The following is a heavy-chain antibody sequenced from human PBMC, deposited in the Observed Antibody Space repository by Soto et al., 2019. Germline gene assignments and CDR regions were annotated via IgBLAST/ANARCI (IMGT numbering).Heavy chain of an antibody. CDR2: IWYDGNNK. CDR3: ARGLHSLFDY. Sequence: QVHLVESGGGVVQPGGSLRLTCAASGFTFSNYGMHWVRHAPGKGLEWVAVIWYDGNNKYYADSVKGRFTISRDNSNNTLYVQMTSLRAEETAVYYCARGLHSLFDYWGQGTLVTVSS. CDR1: GFTFSNYG. D-gene: IGHD2-21*01. V-gene: IGHV3-33*01. J-gene: IGHJ4*02.